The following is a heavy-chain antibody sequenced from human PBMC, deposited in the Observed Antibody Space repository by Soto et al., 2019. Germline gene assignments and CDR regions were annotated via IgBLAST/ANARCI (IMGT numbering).Heavy chain of an antibody. Sequence: EVQLVESGGGLVQPGGSLRLSCAASGFTFSSYWMPWVRQAPGKGLVWVSRINSDGSSTSDADSVKGRFTISRDNDKNTLYLQMNSLRAEDTAVYYCAREKEKQLVRDCDIWGQGTMVTVSS. CDR3: AREKEKQLVRDCDI. V-gene: IGHV3-74*01. D-gene: IGHD6-13*01. CDR1: GFTFSSYW. CDR2: INSDGSST. J-gene: IGHJ3*02.